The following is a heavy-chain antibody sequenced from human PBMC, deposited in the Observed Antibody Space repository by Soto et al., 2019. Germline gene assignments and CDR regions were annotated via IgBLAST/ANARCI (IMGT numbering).Heavy chain of an antibody. CDR3: ARGPGGYSSMAV. V-gene: IGHV3-30-3*01. Sequence: QVQLVESGGGVVQPGRSLRLSCAASGFTFSSYAMHWVRQAPGKGLEWVAVISYDGSNKYYADSVKGRFTISRDNSKNPLYRQMTSRRAEDTALYYCARGPGGYSSMAVWGQGPWSPSP. D-gene: IGHD3-10*01. CDR2: ISYDGSNK. J-gene: IGHJ6*02. CDR1: GFTFSSYA.